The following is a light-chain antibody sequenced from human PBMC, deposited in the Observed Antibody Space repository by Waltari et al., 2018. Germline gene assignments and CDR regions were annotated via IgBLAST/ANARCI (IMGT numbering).Light chain of an antibody. J-gene: IGKJ2*01. Sequence: EIVLTQSPGTLSLSPGESATLSCRASQSVSSNYLAWYQQKPGQAPRLLFYGASSRATGIPDRFSGSGSGTDFTLTISRLEPEDFAVFYCQQYGSSPYTFGQGTKLEFK. V-gene: IGKV3-20*01. CDR3: QQYGSSPYT. CDR1: QSVSSNY. CDR2: GAS.